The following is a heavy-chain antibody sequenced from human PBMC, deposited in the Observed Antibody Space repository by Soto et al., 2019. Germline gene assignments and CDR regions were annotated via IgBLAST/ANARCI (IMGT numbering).Heavy chain of an antibody. CDR2: ISSSSSYT. D-gene: IGHD2-15*01. V-gene: IGHV3-11*06. J-gene: IGHJ6*02. Sequence: QVQLVESGGGLVKPGGSLRLSCAASGFTFSDYYMSWIRQAPGKGLEWVSYISSSSSYTNYADSVKGRFTISRDNAKNSLDLQMNCLRAEDTAVYYCAREFGGLSTLGMDVWRQGTTVTVSS. CDR1: GFTFSDYY. CDR3: AREFGGLSTLGMDV.